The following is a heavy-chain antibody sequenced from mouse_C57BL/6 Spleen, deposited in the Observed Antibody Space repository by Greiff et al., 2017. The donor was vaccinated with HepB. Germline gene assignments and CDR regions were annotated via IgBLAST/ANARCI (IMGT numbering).Heavy chain of an antibody. CDR3: AREGVITTVVDY. D-gene: IGHD1-1*01. CDR2: IYPGDGDT. Sequence: QVQLQQSGPELVKPGASVKISCKASGYAFSSSWMNWVKQRPGKGLEWIGRIYPGDGDTNYNGKFKGKATLTADKSSSTAYMQLSSLTSEDSAVYFCAREGVITTVVDYWGQGTTLTVSS. J-gene: IGHJ2*01. V-gene: IGHV1-82*01. CDR1: GYAFSSSW.